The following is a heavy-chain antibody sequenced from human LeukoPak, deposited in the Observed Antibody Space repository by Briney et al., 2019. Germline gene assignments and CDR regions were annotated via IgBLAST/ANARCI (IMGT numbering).Heavy chain of an antibody. Sequence: SETLSFTCTAPGGSISGYYWSWIRKPPGKGLEWIGEINHSGSTNYNPSLKSRVTISVDTSKNQFSLKLSSVTAADTAVYYCARGGVLMVYARNADDAFDIWGQGTMVTVSS. CDR3: ARGGVLMVYARNADDAFDI. D-gene: IGHD2-8*01. CDR2: INHSGST. J-gene: IGHJ3*02. CDR1: GGSISGYY. V-gene: IGHV4-34*01.